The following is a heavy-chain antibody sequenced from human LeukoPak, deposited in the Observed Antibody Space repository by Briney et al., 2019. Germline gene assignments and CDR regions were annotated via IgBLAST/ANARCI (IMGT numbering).Heavy chain of an antibody. CDR2: ISYDGSNK. CDR3: AKGPLYDF. Sequence: GRSLRLSCAASGFTFSSYAMHWVRQAPGKGLEWVAVISYDGSNKYYADSVKGRFTISRDNSKNTLYLQMNSLRAEDTAVYYCAKGPLYDFWGQGTLVTVSS. V-gene: IGHV3-30*04. CDR1: GFTFSSYA. J-gene: IGHJ4*02.